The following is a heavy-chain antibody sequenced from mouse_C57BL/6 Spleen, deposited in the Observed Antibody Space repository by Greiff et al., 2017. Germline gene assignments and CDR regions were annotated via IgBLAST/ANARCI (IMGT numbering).Heavy chain of an antibody. CDR1: GYTFTSYG. V-gene: IGHV1-81*01. Sequence: VKLVESGAELARPGASVELSCKASGYTFTSYGISWVKQRTGQGLEWIGEIYPRSGNTYYNEKFKGKATLTAEKSSSTAYMELRSLTSEDSAVYFCARENGRDAMDYWGQGTSVTVSS. J-gene: IGHJ4*01. CDR2: IYPRSGNT. CDR3: ARENGRDAMDY. D-gene: IGHD1-1*02.